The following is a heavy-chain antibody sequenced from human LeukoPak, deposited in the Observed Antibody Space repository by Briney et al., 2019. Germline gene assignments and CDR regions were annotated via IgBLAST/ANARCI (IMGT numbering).Heavy chain of an antibody. Sequence: GGSLRLSCAASGFTFSSYWMSWVRQAPGKGLEWVASISKNGSDKKYVGSVKGRFAISRDNAKISVYLQMNSLRAEDTAVYYCARLGYHDNSGDDRYGMDVWGQGTTVTVSS. V-gene: IGHV3-7*04. D-gene: IGHD3-22*01. CDR2: ISKNGSDK. J-gene: IGHJ6*02. CDR3: ARLGYHDNSGDDRYGMDV. CDR1: GFTFSSYW.